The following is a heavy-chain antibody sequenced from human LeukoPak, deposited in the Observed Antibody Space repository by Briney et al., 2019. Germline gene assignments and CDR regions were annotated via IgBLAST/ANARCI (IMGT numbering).Heavy chain of an antibody. CDR3: ARTYCSGGNCYSSSYY. D-gene: IGHD2-15*01. CDR2: VSAYNGDT. J-gene: IGHJ4*02. Sequence: ASVKVSCKASGYTFTSCGITWVRQAPGQGLEWMGWVSAYNGDTNYVQKFQGRVTMTTDTSTSTAYMELRSLRSDDTAMYYCARTYCSGGNCYSSSYYWGQGTLVTVSS. V-gene: IGHV1-18*01. CDR1: GYTFTSCG.